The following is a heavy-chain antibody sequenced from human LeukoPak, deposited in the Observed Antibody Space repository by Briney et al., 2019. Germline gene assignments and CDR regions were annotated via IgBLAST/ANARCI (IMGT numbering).Heavy chain of an antibody. D-gene: IGHD2-2*01. CDR2: ISSSSSYI. CDR3: ARDRLAYCGSTSCYSRYNWFDP. CDR1: GFTFSSYS. Sequence: GGSLRLSCAASGFTFSSYSMNWVRQAPGKGLEWVSSISSSSSYIYYADSVKGRFTISRDNAKNSLYLQMNSLRAEDTAVYYCARDRLAYCGSTSCYSRYNWFDPWGQGTLVTVSS. J-gene: IGHJ5*02. V-gene: IGHV3-21*01.